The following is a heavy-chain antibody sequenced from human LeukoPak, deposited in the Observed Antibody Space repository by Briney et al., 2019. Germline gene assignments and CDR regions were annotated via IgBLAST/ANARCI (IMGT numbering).Heavy chain of an antibody. CDR3: ARALWFGLGWFDP. V-gene: IGHV4-34*01. CDR2: IYYSGST. D-gene: IGHD3-10*01. Sequence: PSETLSLTCAVYGGSFSGYYWSWIRQPPGKGLEWIGSIYYSGSTYYNPPLKSRVTISVDTSKNQFSLKLSSVTAADTAVYYCARALWFGLGWFDPWGQGTLVTVSS. J-gene: IGHJ5*02. CDR1: GGSFSGYY.